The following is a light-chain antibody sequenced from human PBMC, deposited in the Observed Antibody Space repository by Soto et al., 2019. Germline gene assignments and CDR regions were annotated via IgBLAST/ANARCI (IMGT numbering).Light chain of an antibody. V-gene: IGKV1-9*01. J-gene: IGKJ5*01. Sequence: DIRVSQSAATLSGSVGDRVTITCRASQTISSWLAWYQQKPGKAPKLLIYAASTLQSGVPSRFSGSGSGTEFTLTISSLQPEDFATYFCQQINTYPHFAQGTRLAIK. CDR1: QTISSW. CDR2: AAS. CDR3: QQINTYPH.